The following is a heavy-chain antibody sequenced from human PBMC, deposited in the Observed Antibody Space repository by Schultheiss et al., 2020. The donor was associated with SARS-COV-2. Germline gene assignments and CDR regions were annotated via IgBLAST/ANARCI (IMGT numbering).Heavy chain of an antibody. CDR2: IYWNDDK. J-gene: IGHJ3*02. D-gene: IGHD2-21*02. CDR3: AHTLVVVTGDAFDI. CDR1: GFSLSTSGVG. Sequence: SGPTLVKPTQTLTLTCTFSGFSLSTSGVGVGWIRQPPVKALEWLALIYWNDDKRYSPSLKSRLTITKDTSKNQVVLTMTNMDPVDTATYYCAHTLVVVTGDAFDIWGQGTMVTVSS. V-gene: IGHV2-5*01.